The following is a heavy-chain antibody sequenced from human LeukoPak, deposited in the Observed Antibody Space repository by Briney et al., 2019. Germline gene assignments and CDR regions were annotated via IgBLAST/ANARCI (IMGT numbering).Heavy chain of an antibody. J-gene: IGHJ4*02. V-gene: IGHV4-4*02. D-gene: IGHD3-22*01. CDR3: AGLVGRYSSGLYYYYFGY. CDR2: MYLSGTT. Sequence: SETLSLTCTVSGDSINSLDLWSWVRQPPGKGLEWIGEMYLSGTTHSNPSVKSRVTISVDKSKNQFFLNLSSVTAADTAVYYCAGLVGRYSSGLYYYYFGYWGQGTLVTVSS. CDR1: GDSINSLDL.